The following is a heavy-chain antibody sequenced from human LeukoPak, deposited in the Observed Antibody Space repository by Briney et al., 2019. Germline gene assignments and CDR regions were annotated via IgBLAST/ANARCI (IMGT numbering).Heavy chain of an antibody. CDR2: INHSGST. CDR3: ARPRYLNYYDSSGYYQIFDY. Sequence: SETLSLTCAVYGGSFSGYYWSWIRQPPGKGLEWIGEINHSGSTNYNPSLKSRVTISVDTSKNQFSLKLSSVTAADTAVYYCARPRYLNYYDSSGYYQIFDYWGQGTLVTVSS. J-gene: IGHJ4*02. CDR1: GGSFSGYY. D-gene: IGHD3-22*01. V-gene: IGHV4-34*01.